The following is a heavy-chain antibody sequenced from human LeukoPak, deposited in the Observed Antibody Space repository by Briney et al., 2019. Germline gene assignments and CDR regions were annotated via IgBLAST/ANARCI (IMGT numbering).Heavy chain of an antibody. J-gene: IGHJ4*02. D-gene: IGHD1-26*01. Sequence: GASVKVSCKASGYTFITYYMHWVRQAPGQGLEWIGIINPSGGSTSYAQKFQGRVTMTRDTSTNMVYMELSSLRSEDTAVYYCARGFYREYSGSYPLVYFDYWGQGTLVTVSS. CDR2: INPSGGST. CDR3: ARGFYREYSGSYPLVYFDY. CDR1: GYTFITYY. V-gene: IGHV1-46*01.